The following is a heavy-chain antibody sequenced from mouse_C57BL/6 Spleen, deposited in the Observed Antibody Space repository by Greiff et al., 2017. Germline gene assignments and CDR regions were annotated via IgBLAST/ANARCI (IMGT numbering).Heavy chain of an antibody. V-gene: IGHV1-9*01. CDR1: GYTFTGYW. Sequence: QVQLQQSGAELMKPGASVKLSCKATGYTFTGYWIEWVKQRPGHGLEWIGEILPGSGSTNYNEKFKGKATFTADTSSNTAYMQLSSLTTEDSAIYYCARRGYGYDAYWYFDVWGTGTTVTVSS. D-gene: IGHD2-2*01. CDR2: ILPGSGST. CDR3: ARRGYGYDAYWYFDV. J-gene: IGHJ1*03.